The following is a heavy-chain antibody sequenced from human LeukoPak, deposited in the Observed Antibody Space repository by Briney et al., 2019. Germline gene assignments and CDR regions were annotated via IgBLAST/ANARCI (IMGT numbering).Heavy chain of an antibody. D-gene: IGHD2-21*01. J-gene: IGHJ4*02. CDR2: IIPIFGTA. Sequence: ASVKVSCKASGGTFSSYAISWVRQAPGQGLEWMGGIIPIFGTANYAQKFQGRVTITRDTSASTAYMELSSLRSEDTAVYYCAVCGAYCGGVGYWGQGTLVTVSS. V-gene: IGHV1-69*05. CDR1: GGTFSSYA. CDR3: AVCGAYCGGVGY.